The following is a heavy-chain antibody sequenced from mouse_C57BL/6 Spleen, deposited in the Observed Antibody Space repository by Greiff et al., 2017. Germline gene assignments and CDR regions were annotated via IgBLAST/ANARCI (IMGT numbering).Heavy chain of an antibody. J-gene: IGHJ4*01. CDR3: TTFSTGRRDAMDY. CDR2: IDPEDGDT. V-gene: IGHV14-1*01. Sequence: EVQLRQSGAELVRPGASVKLSCTASGFNIKDYYMHWVKQRPEQGLEWIGRIDPEDGDTEYAPKFQGKATMTADTSSNTAYLQLSSLTSEDTAVYYCTTFSTGRRDAMDYWGQGTSVTVSS. D-gene: IGHD4-1*02. CDR1: GFNIKDYY.